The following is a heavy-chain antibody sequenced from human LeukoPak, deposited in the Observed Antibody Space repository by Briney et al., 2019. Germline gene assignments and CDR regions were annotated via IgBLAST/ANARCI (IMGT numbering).Heavy chain of an antibody. V-gene: IGHV1-2*02. D-gene: IGHD1-1*01. J-gene: IGHJ4*02. CDR2: INPNSGGT. CDR3: VRELEGGHFDY. CDR1: GYTFTGYY. Sequence: ASVKVSCKASGYTFTGYYMHWVRQAPGQGLEWMEWINPNSGGTNYAQKFQGRVTMTSDTSISTAYMELSRLRSADTAVYYCVRELEGGHFDYWGQGTLVTVSS.